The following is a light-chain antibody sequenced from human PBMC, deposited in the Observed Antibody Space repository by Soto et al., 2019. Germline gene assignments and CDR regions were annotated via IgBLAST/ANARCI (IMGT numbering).Light chain of an antibody. V-gene: IGKV1-27*01. CDR2: DAS. J-gene: IGKJ1*01. Sequence: DIQLTQSPSSLSASVGDRVTITCRASQGISNYLAWYQQRPGKVPKLLIYDASTLQSGVPSRFSGSGSGTDFTLTISSLQPEDVATYYCQRYNSAPRTFGQGTKVDIK. CDR1: QGISNY. CDR3: QRYNSAPRT.